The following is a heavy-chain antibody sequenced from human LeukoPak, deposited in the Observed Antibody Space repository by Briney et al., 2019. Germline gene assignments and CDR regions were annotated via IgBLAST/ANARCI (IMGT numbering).Heavy chain of an antibody. CDR1: GYIFTSYW. D-gene: IGHD2/OR15-2a*01. Sequence: GESLKIPCKGSGYIFTSYWIGWVRQMPGKGLEWMGIIYPGDSDTRYSPSFQGQVTISADKSISTAYLQWSSLKASDTAMYYCATALSYDAFDIWGEGTMVTVSS. CDR3: ATALSYDAFDI. V-gene: IGHV5-51*01. J-gene: IGHJ3*02. CDR2: IYPGDSDT.